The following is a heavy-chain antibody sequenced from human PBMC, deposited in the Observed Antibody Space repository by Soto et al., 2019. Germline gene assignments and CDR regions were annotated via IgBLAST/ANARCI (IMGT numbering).Heavy chain of an antibody. V-gene: IGHV4-31*03. Sequence: PSATLSITCTVSGGSIGGGYYWSWIRQHPWKCLEWIGYIYYSGSYYYNPSLKSRVSISVDTSKNQFSLKLSSVTAADTAVYYCASSLAYCGGDCYSLYYYYGMDVWGQGTTVTVSS. CDR2: IYYSGSY. CDR1: GGSIGGGYY. J-gene: IGHJ6*02. CDR3: ASSLAYCGGDCYSLYYYYGMDV. D-gene: IGHD2-21*02.